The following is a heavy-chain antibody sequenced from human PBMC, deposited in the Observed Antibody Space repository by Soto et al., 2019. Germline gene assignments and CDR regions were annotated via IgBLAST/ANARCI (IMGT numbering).Heavy chain of an antibody. CDR1: GFTFSNYA. Sequence: VQLLESGGGLVQPGGSLRLSCAASGFTFSNYAMSWVRQAPGKALEWVSSINIVGGNTNYADSVRGRFTMSRDDSKNTVFLQMNSLRAEDKAIYYCTKNYYFDSWGQGTLVTVSS. V-gene: IGHV3-23*01. CDR2: INIVGGNT. J-gene: IGHJ4*02. CDR3: TKNYYFDS.